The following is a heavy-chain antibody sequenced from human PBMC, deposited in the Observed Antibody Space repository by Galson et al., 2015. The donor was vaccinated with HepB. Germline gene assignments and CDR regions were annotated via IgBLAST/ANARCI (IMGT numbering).Heavy chain of an antibody. Sequence: CKASGGTFSNYGITWVRQAPGQGLEWMGGFIPMFGTTNYAQKFQGRVTITADDSTSTAYMELSNLKSEDTAVYYCAAPPIREPSVVNHYYGMDVWGQGTTVTVSS. D-gene: IGHD1-14*01. CDR1: GGTFSNYG. V-gene: IGHV1-69*01. CDR2: FIPMFGTT. J-gene: IGHJ6*02. CDR3: AAPPIREPSVVNHYYGMDV.